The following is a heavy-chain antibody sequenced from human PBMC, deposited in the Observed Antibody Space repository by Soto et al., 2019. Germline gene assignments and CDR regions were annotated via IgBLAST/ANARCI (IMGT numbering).Heavy chain of an antibody. V-gene: IGHV4-34*01. J-gene: IGHJ4*02. CDR3: ARGITIKVAPDKYSFAS. CDR2: INHSGST. D-gene: IGHD3-10*01. Sequence: SETLSLTCAVYGGSFSGYFWSWIRQSPGKGLEWIGEINHSGSTNQNASLKSRLSISVDTSKNQFSLKVRSVTAAGTAVYYCARGITIKVAPDKYSFASWGQGTLVTVSS. CDR1: GGSFSGYF.